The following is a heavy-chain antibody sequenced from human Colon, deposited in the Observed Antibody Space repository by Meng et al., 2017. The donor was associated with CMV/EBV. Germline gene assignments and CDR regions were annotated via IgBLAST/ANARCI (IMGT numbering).Heavy chain of an antibody. CDR2: ISASGYYT. CDR3: AKAPTRRYYFDS. V-gene: IGHV3-23*01. Sequence: FAASGFSMSAYSVNWVRRAPGKGLEWVSVISASGYYTFYAESVKGRFTIGRDISKNTVYLQTNSLRAEDTAVYFCAKAPTRRYYFDSWGQGSLVTVSS. CDR1: GFSMSAYS. D-gene: IGHD5-24*01. J-gene: IGHJ4*02.